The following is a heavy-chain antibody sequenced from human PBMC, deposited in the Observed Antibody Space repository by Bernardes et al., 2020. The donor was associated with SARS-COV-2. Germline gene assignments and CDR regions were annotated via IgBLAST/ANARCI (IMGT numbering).Heavy chain of an antibody. CDR2: IWSDGSNE. Sequence: GGPLRLSCAASGFIFSHYGMHWVRKAPGKGLEWVAVIWSDGSNEYYADSVKGRFAISRDNSKNTLYLQMTSLSAEDTAVYYCARDLQALTWGQGTLVTVSS. V-gene: IGHV3-33*08. J-gene: IGHJ5*02. CDR1: GFIFSHYG. CDR3: ARDLQALT. D-gene: IGHD3-9*01.